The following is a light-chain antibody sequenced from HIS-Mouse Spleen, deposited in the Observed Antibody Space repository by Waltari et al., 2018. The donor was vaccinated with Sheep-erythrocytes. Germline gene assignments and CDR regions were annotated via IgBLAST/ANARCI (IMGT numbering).Light chain of an antibody. CDR3: CSYAGSYNHV. Sequence: QSALTQPRSVSGSPGQSVTISCTGTSSDVGGYTYVSWYQQHPGKAPNLMIYDVSKRPSGVPDRFSGSKSGNTASLTISGLQAEDEADYYCCSYAGSYNHVFATGTKVTVL. V-gene: IGLV2-11*01. CDR1: SSDVGGYTY. J-gene: IGLJ1*01. CDR2: DVS.